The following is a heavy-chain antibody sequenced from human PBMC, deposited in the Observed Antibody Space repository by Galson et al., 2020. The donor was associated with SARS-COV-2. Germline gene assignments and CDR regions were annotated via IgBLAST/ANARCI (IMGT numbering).Heavy chain of an antibody. J-gene: IGHJ3*02. CDR1: DCSISSYH. CDR3: GSHYDSSGYYESAFDI. V-gene: IGHV4-59*01. D-gene: IGHD3-22*01. Sequence: SETLSLTCTVSDCSISSYHWSWIRQPPGKGLEWIGYIHYSGSTNYNPSLKSRVTISVDTSKNQLSLRLSSVTAAYTAVYYCGSHYDSSGYYESAFDIWGQGTMVTVSS. CDR2: IHYSGST.